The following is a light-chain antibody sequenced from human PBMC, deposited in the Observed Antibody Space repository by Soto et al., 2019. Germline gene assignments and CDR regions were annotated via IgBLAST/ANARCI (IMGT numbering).Light chain of an antibody. V-gene: IGLV2-14*01. CDR2: EVS. CDR3: ASYTSSSTSVI. Sequence: QSALTQPASVSGSPGQSITISCTGTSSDFGGYNYVSWYQQHPGKAPKLTIYEVSNRPSGVSNRFSGSKSGNTASLTISGLQAEDEADYYCASYTSSSTSVIFGRGTKLTVL. J-gene: IGLJ2*01. CDR1: SSDFGGYNY.